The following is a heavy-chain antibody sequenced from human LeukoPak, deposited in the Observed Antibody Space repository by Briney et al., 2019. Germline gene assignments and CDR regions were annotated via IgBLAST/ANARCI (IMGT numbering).Heavy chain of an antibody. J-gene: IGHJ4*02. Sequence: PGGSLRLSCAASGFTFSSYAMSWVRQAPGKGLEWVSAISGSGGSTYYADSVKGRFTISRDNSKNTLYLQMNSLRAEDTAVYYCAKDALWDPVEYSSSYSDYWGQGTRVTVSS. CDR1: GFTFSSYA. V-gene: IGHV3-23*01. CDR2: ISGSGGST. CDR3: AKDALWDPVEYSSSYSDY. D-gene: IGHD6-6*01.